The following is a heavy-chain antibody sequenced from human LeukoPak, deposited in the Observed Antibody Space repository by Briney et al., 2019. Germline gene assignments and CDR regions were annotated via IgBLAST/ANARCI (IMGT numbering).Heavy chain of an antibody. Sequence: SETLSLTCSVSGGSISSSSYSWGWIRQPPGKRLEWIGSIYYSVSTYYLSLKSRVTISVDTSKNQFSLKLSSVTAADTAVYYCARHSSIYDFDYWGQGTLVTVSS. CDR1: GGSISSSSYS. D-gene: IGHD5/OR15-5a*01. CDR3: ARHSSIYDFDY. CDR2: IYYSVST. V-gene: IGHV4-39*01. J-gene: IGHJ4*02.